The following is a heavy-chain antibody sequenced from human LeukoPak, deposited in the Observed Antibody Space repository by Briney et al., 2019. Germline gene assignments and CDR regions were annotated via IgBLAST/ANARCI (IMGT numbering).Heavy chain of an antibody. J-gene: IGHJ4*02. CDR1: GFIVSSDY. Sequence: GGSLRLSCAASGFIVSSDYMSWVRQAPGKGLEWVSVISSGGNTYYADSVKGRFTISRDISKNTLYLQMNGLRAEDTAVYYCAREVRGYYFDYWGQGTLVTVSS. CDR3: AREVRGYYFDY. CDR2: ISSGGNT. D-gene: IGHD3-22*01. V-gene: IGHV3-53*01.